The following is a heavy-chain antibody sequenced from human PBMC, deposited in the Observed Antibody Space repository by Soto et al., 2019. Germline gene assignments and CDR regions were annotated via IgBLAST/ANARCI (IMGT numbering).Heavy chain of an antibody. CDR2: INAGNGNT. Sequence: QVQLLQSGAEEKKPGASVKVSCKASGYTFTSYAMHWVRQAPGQRLECMGWINAGNGNTTYSQTLQGRVTITRETSASTGYMELSSLRSEDTAVYYCARDSPPMDVWGQGTTFTVSS. V-gene: IGHV1-3*05. CDR1: GYTFTSYA. CDR3: ARDSPPMDV. J-gene: IGHJ6*02.